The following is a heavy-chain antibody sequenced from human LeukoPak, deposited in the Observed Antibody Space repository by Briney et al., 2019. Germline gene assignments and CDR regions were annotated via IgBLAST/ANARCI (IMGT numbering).Heavy chain of an antibody. D-gene: IGHD5-18*01. CDR3: AREYTAKSFGD. CDR1: GYTLTELS. J-gene: IGHJ4*02. Sequence: ASVKVSCKVSGYTLTELSMHWVRQAPGQGLEWMGIINPSGGSTSYAQKFQGRVTMTRDTSTSTVYMELSSLRSEDTAVYYCAREYTAKSFGDWGQGTLVTVSS. CDR2: INPSGGST. V-gene: IGHV1-46*01.